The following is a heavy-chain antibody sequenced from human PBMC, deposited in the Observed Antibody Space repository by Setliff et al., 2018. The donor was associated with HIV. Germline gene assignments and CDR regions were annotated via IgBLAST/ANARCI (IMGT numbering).Heavy chain of an antibody. D-gene: IGHD6-19*01. Sequence: TLSLTCTVSGGSINSGGYYWSWIRQHPGKGLEWIGYIYYSGSTYYNPSLKSRVTISLDTSKNQFSLKLSSVTAADTAMYYCARGAGLGQEGEYFHHWGQGTLVTVSS. J-gene: IGHJ1*01. V-gene: IGHV4-31*03. CDR1: GGSINSGGYY. CDR3: ARGAGLGQEGEYFHH. CDR2: IYYSGST.